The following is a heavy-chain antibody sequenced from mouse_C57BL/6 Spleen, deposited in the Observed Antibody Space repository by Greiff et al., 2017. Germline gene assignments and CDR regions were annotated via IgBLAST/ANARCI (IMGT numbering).Heavy chain of an antibody. CDR1: GYSITSGYY. J-gene: IGHJ2*01. CDR3: ARAGNGNYVFDY. D-gene: IGHD2-1*01. V-gene: IGHV3-6*01. Sequence: EVKVEESGPGLVKPSQSLSLTCSVTGYSITSGYYWNWIRQFPGNKLEWMGYISYDGSNNYNPSLKNRISITRDASKNQFFLKLNSVTTEDAATYYSARAGNGNYVFDYWGQGTTLTVAS. CDR2: ISYDGSN.